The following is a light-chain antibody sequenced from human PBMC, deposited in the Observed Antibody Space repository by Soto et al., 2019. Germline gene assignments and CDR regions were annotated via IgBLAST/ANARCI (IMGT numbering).Light chain of an antibody. Sequence: QSVLTQPASVSGSPGQSITISCTGTSSDVGAYNYVSWYQQHPGKAPKLMIYEVDNRPSGVSNRFSGSKSGNTASLTISGLQTEDEADYYCNSYTSTSSLVFGGGTQLTVL. CDR2: EVD. V-gene: IGLV2-14*01. CDR3: NSYTSTSSLV. J-gene: IGLJ2*01. CDR1: SSDVGAYNY.